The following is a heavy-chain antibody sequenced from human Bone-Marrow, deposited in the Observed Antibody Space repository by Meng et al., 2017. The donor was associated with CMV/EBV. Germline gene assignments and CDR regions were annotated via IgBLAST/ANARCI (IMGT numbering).Heavy chain of an antibody. CDR1: GGTFSSYA. CDR3: ARTLVGALGQYFDY. D-gene: IGHD1-26*01. Sequence: SVKVSCKASGGTFSSYAISWVRQAPGQGLEWMGGIIPIFGTANYAQKFQGRVTITTDESTSTAYMELSSLRSEDTAVYYCARTLVGALGQYFDYWGQGTLVTVSS. CDR2: IIPIFGTA. J-gene: IGHJ4*02. V-gene: IGHV1-69*05.